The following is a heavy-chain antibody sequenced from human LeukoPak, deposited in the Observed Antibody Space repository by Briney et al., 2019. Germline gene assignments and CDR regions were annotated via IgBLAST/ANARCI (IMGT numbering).Heavy chain of an antibody. D-gene: IGHD1-26*01. V-gene: IGHV3-30*18. CDR1: GFTFSSYG. J-gene: IGHJ3*02. Sequence: GGSLRLSCAASGFTFSSYGMHWVRQAPGKGLEWVAVISYDGSNKYYADSVKGRFTISRDNSKNTLYLQMNSLRAEDTAVYYCAKDPAVIVGATGAFDIWGQGTMVTVSS. CDR3: AKDPAVIVGATGAFDI. CDR2: ISYDGSNK.